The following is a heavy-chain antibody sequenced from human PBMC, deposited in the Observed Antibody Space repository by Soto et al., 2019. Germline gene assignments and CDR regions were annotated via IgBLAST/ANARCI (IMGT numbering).Heavy chain of an antibody. V-gene: IGHV1-2*02. CDR3: ARDPYGSGTPDYYYGMDV. CDR1: GYIFTGYY. J-gene: IGHJ6*02. CDR2: INPNSGDT. Sequence: QVQLVQSGAEVKKPGASVKVSCKASGYIFTGYYIHWVRQAPGQGLECMGWINPNSGDTNYAQKFQGRVTMTRDTSISTVYMELSRLRSDDTSVYFCARDPYGSGTPDYYYGMDVWGQGTTVTVSS. D-gene: IGHD3-10*01.